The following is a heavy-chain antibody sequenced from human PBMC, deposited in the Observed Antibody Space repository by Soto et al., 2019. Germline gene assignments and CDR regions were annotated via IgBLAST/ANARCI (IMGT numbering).Heavy chain of an antibody. J-gene: IGHJ4*02. CDR1: GYTFSGYY. Sequence: QVQLVQSGAEVKKPGASVKVSCKASGYTFSGYYIHWVRQAPGQGLESLGYINPDSGGTHSAQKFQGRVTMTRDTSIRTVYMELRSLRSDDTAVYYCRVTGVSEVDYWGQGTLVTVSS. V-gene: IGHV1-2*02. CDR2: INPDSGGT. D-gene: IGHD3-9*01. CDR3: RVTGVSEVDY.